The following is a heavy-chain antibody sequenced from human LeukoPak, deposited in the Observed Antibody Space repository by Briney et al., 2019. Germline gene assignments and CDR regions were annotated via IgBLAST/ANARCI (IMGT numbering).Heavy chain of an antibody. CDR2: IYPRDGST. V-gene: IGHV1-46*01. CDR3: ARDQEAFDY. Sequence: SVKVSCKVSGYTFTSFGISWVRQAPGQGLEWMGMIYPRDGSTSYAQKFQGRVTVTRDTSTSTVHMELSGLRSEDTAVYYCARDQEAFDYWGQGTLVTVSS. CDR1: GYTFTSFG. J-gene: IGHJ4*02.